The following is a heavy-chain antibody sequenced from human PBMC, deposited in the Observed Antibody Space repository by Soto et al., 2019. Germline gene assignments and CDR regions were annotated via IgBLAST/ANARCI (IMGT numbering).Heavy chain of an antibody. CDR3: ARDRADMLTGLDY. Sequence: EVQLVESGGGLVKPGGSLRLSCAASGFTFSSYSMNWVRQAPGKGLEWVSSISSSSSYIYYADSVKGRFTISRDNAKNSLYLQMNSLRAEDTAVYYCARDRADMLTGLDYWGQGTLVTVSS. D-gene: IGHD3-9*01. CDR2: ISSSSSYI. J-gene: IGHJ4*02. CDR1: GFTFSSYS. V-gene: IGHV3-21*01.